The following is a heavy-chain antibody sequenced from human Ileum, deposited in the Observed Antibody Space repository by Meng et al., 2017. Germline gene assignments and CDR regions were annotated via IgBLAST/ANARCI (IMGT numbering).Heavy chain of an antibody. J-gene: IGHJ4*02. CDR3: ARVGAVASFDY. CDR2: INPSGVST. V-gene: IGHV1-46*01. Sequence: GPSGAERTAPGASLKVCCKASGFTCTSYYMHWVRQAPVQGLEWMGMINPSGVSTSYAQKFQGRVTMTRDTSTSTVYMELSSLRSEDTAVYYFARVGAVASFDYWGQGTLVTVS. CDR1: GFTCTSYY. D-gene: IGHD6-19*01.